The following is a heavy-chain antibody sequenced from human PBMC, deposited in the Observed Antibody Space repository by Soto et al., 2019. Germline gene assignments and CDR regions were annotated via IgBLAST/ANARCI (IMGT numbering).Heavy chain of an antibody. CDR3: AKNEYYDILTGYSRAYYYYGVDV. V-gene: IGHV3-23*01. D-gene: IGHD3-9*01. J-gene: IGHJ6*02. Sequence: GGSLRPSCAAYGFTFISYAMSWVRQAPGKGLEWVSAISGSGGSTYYADSVKGRFTISRDNSKNTPYLQMNSLRAEDTAVYYCAKNEYYDILTGYSRAYYYYGVDVWGQGTTVTVSS. CDR1: GFTFISYA. CDR2: ISGSGGST.